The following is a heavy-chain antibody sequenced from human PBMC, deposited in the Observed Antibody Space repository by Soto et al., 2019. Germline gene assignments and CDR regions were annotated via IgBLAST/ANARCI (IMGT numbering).Heavy chain of an antibody. Sequence: PGGSLSLSCAASGFPFSSYSMNWVRQAPGKGLEWVSSISSSSSTIYYADSVKGRFTISRDNAKNSLYLQMNSLRDEDTAVYYYASELAALNGFAPGGQETLVTVSS. CDR2: ISSSSSTI. J-gene: IGHJ5*02. CDR3: ASELAALNGFAP. V-gene: IGHV3-48*02. CDR1: GFPFSSYS. D-gene: IGHD1-1*01.